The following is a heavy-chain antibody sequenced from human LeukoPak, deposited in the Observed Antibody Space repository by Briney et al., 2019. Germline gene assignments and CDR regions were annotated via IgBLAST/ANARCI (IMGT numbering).Heavy chain of an antibody. CDR1: GGTFSSYA. D-gene: IGHD3-22*01. V-gene: IGHV1-69*13. CDR2: IIPIFGTA. Sequence: ASVNVSCKASGGTFSSYAISWVRQAPGQGLEWMGGIIPIFGTANYAQKFQGRVTITADESTSTAYMELSSLRSEDTAVYYCASSDSSGYYYVLGDAFDIWGQGTMVTVSS. CDR3: ASSDSSGYYYVLGDAFDI. J-gene: IGHJ3*02.